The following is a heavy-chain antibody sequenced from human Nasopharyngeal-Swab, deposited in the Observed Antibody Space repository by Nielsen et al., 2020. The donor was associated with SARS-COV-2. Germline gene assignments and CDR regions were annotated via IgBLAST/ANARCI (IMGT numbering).Heavy chain of an antibody. CDR3: ARDTRDSSGYAFDI. V-gene: IGHV1-69*13. D-gene: IGHD3-22*01. Sequence: SVKVFCKASGYTFTSYYMHWVRQAPGQGLEWMGGIIPIFGTANYAQKLQGRVTITADESTSTAYMELSSLRSEDTAVYYCARDTRDSSGYAFDIWGQGTMVTVSS. CDR1: GYTFTSYY. J-gene: IGHJ3*02. CDR2: IIPIFGTA.